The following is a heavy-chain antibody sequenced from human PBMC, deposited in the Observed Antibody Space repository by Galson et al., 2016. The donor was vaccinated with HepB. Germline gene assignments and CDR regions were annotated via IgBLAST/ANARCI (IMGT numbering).Heavy chain of an antibody. CDR2: ISGSGNTI. V-gene: IGHV3-11*01. CDR1: GFTFSDYY. J-gene: IGHJ6*02. CDR3: ARDPRSQLELRYYYEGMDV. D-gene: IGHD1-7*01. Sequence: SLRLSCAASGFTFSDYYMTWIRQAPGKGLEWVSYISGSGNTIYYADSVKGRFTISRDNGKKSLYLQMNSLRAEDTAVYYCARDPRSQLELRYYYEGMDVWGLGTSVTVSS.